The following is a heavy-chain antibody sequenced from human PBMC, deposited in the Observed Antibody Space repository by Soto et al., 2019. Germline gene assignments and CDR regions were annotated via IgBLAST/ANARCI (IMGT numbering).Heavy chain of an antibody. Sequence: SETLSLTCAVYGGSFSGYYWSGIRQPPGKGLEGIGEINHSGSTNYNPSLKSRVTISVDTSKNQLSLKLSSVTAADTAVYYCARGPRGYYGSGSYDYWGQGTLVTVSS. CDR1: GGSFSGYY. CDR3: ARGPRGYYGSGSYDY. V-gene: IGHV4-34*01. CDR2: INHSGST. J-gene: IGHJ4*02. D-gene: IGHD3-10*01.